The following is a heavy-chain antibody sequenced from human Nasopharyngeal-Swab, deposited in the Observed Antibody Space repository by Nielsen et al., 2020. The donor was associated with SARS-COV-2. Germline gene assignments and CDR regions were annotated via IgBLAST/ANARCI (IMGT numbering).Heavy chain of an antibody. J-gene: IGHJ4*02. Sequence: GGSLRLSCKGSGYSFSSYWIGWVRQMPGKGLEWMGIMYPRDSDTRYRPSFQGQVTISADKSISTAYLQWSSLKASDTAMYYCATAYNGNYYWDYWGQGTLVTVSS. V-gene: IGHV5-51*01. CDR2: MYPRDSDT. CDR1: GYSFSSYW. CDR3: ATAYNGNYYWDY. D-gene: IGHD1-7*01.